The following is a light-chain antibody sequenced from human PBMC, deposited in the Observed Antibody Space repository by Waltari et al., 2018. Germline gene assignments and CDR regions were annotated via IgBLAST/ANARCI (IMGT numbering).Light chain of an antibody. J-gene: IGKJ1*01. V-gene: IGKV4-1*01. Sequence: DIVMTQSPDSLAVSLRDRATITCKSSQSIFYTSNDKNYLAWYQQRPGQPPKLLIYWASTRASGVPDRFSGSGSGTDFTLTISNLQAEDVSVYFCQQYYTTPRTFGQGTKVEIK. CDR1: QSIFYTSNDKNY. CDR2: WAS. CDR3: QQYYTTPRT.